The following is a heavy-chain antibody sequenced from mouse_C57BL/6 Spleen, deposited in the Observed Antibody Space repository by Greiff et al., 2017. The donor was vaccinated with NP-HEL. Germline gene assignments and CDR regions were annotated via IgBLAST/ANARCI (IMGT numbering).Heavy chain of an antibody. Sequence: QVQLQQSGPELVKPGASVKISCKASGYTFTDYYINWVKQRPGQGLEWIGMIHPNSGSTNYNEKFKSKATLTVDKSSSTAYMQLSSLTSEDSAVYYCVRRENYGSRYSWFAYWGQGTLVTVSA. V-gene: IGHV1-64*01. CDR2: IHPNSGST. CDR3: VRRENYGSRYSWFAY. J-gene: IGHJ3*01. D-gene: IGHD1-1*01. CDR1: GYTFTDYY.